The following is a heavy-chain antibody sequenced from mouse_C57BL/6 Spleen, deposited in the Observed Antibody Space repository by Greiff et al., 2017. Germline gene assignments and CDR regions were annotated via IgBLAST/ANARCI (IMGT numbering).Heavy chain of an antibody. V-gene: IGHV1-12*01. CDR2: IYPGNGDT. D-gene: IGHD2-3*01. J-gene: IGHJ4*01. Sequence: QVQLQQSGAELVRPGASVKMSCKASGYTFTSYNMHWVKQTPRQGLEWIGAIYPGNGDTSYNKKFKGKATLTVDKSSSTAYMQLSSLTSEDSAVYFCARCDGYYTSGAMDYWGQGTSVTVSS. CDR3: ARCDGYYTSGAMDY. CDR1: GYTFTSYN.